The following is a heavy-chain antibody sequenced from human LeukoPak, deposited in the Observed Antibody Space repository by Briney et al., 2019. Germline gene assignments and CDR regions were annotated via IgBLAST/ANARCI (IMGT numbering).Heavy chain of an antibody. D-gene: IGHD3-22*01. CDR1: GFTFGDYA. Sequence: GGSLRLSCTASGFTFGDYAMSWFRQAPGKGLEWVGFIRSKAYGGTTEYAASVKGRFTISRDDSKSIAYLQMNSLKTEDTAVYYCTRDPKPNYYDSSGYPNYWGQGTLVTVSS. J-gene: IGHJ4*02. CDR2: IRSKAYGGTT. V-gene: IGHV3-49*03. CDR3: TRDPKPNYYDSSGYPNY.